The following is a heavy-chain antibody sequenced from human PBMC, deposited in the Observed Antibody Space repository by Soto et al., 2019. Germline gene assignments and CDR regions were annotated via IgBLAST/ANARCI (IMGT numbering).Heavy chain of an antibody. D-gene: IGHD6-6*01. CDR1: GGSISSSNW. J-gene: IGHJ2*01. V-gene: IGHV4-4*02. Sequence: QVQLQESGPGLVKPSGTLSLTCAVSGGSISSSNWWSWVRQPPGKGLEWIGEIYHSGSTNYNPSLNSRVTISVDKSKNQVSLKLSSVTAADTAVYYCARYEQLVFEHWYFDLWGRGTLVTVSS. CDR2: IYHSGST. CDR3: ARYEQLVFEHWYFDL.